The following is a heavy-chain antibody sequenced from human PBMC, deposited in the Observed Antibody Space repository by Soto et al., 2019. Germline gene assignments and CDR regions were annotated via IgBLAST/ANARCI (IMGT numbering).Heavy chain of an antibody. D-gene: IGHD5-18*01. V-gene: IGHV4-59*01. CDR1: AGSLSRYY. Sequence: SETLSLTCSVSAGSLSRYYWGWVRQSPGEGLQWIAHISYTVDASYNPSLKSRVTISLDTSKNQIALRLMSVTAADTAVYYCVGSLMSRAMESFDYWGQGTLVTVSS. CDR2: ISYTVDA. J-gene: IGHJ4*02. CDR3: VGSLMSRAMESFDY.